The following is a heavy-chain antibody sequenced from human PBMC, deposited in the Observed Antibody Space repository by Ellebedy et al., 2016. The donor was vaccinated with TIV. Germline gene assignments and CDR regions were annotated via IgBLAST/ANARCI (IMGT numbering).Heavy chain of an antibody. V-gene: IGHV5-51*01. J-gene: IGHJ4*02. D-gene: IGHD3-10*01. Sequence: GESLKTSCEGSGYSFTSYWIGWVRQKPGKGLEWMGIIYPGDSDSRYNPSFQGQVTISANNSINSAYLEWASLKPSDTAMYYCARSAVRGAFDFWGQGTQVTVSS. CDR2: IYPGDSDS. CDR1: GYSFTSYW. CDR3: ARSAVRGAFDF.